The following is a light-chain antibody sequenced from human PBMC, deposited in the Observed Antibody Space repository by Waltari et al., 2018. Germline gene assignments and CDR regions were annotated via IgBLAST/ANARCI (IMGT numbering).Light chain of an antibody. CDR3: QSADGSGAYRA. CDR2: KDT. Sequence: SYRLTQPPSVSVPPGQTARIPCSGAALPKHYSYWYQQKAGQAPVLVIYKDTERASGIPERFSGSSSGTTVTLTIRGAQAEDEADYYCQSADGSGAYRAFGGGTKLTVL. V-gene: IGLV3-25*03. CDR1: ALPKHY. J-gene: IGLJ2*01.